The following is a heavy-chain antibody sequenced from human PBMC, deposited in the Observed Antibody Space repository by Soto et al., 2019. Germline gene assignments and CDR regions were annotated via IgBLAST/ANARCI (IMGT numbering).Heavy chain of an antibody. CDR2: IYPGDSDT. D-gene: IGHD3-10*01. V-gene: IGHV5-51*01. CDR3: AGGGVRGVITRTRDYYGMDV. J-gene: IGHJ6*02. Sequence: GESLKISCKGSGYSFTTYWIGWVRQMPGKGLEWMGIIYPGDSDTRYSPSFQGQVTISADKSINTAYLHLSSLKTTDTAFFYCAGGGVRGVITRTRDYYGMDVWGQGTTVTVSS. CDR1: GYSFTTYW.